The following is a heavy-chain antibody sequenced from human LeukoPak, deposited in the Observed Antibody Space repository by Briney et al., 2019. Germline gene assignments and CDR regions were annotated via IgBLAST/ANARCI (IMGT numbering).Heavy chain of an antibody. D-gene: IGHD1-26*01. J-gene: IGHJ5*02. Sequence: SETLSLTCTVSGGSISSHYWSWIRQPPGKGLEWIGYIYYSGSTNYKPSLKSRFTISVDTSKNQFSPKMSSVTAADKAVYYCERGHSGTLSPWGQGTLVTVSS. CDR3: ERGHSGTLSP. CDR2: IYYSGST. V-gene: IGHV4-59*11. CDR1: GGSISSHY.